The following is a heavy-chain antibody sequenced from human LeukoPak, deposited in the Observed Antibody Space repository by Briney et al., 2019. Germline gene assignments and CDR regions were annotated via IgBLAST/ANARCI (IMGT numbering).Heavy chain of an antibody. J-gene: IGHJ4*02. Sequence: GGSLRLSCAASGFTFTSYSISCVRQTPGKGLEWVAKRKYDVSERDYVEPVQGRLTISKDNAMYSMYLQMSSLRAEVTAVYYCARDIAAAGLFFDYWGQGTLVTVSS. D-gene: IGHD6-13*01. CDR1: GFTFTSYS. V-gene: IGHV3-7*01. CDR3: ARDIAAAGLFFDY. CDR2: RKYDVSER.